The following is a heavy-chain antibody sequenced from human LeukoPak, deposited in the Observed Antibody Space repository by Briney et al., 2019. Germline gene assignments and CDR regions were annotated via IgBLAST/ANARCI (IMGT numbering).Heavy chain of an antibody. V-gene: IGHV1-18*01. CDR3: ARDAVSTVTAGEIDY. Sequence: ASVKVSCKASGYTFTSYGISWVRQAPGQGLEWMAWISAYSGNTEYAENIQGRVTMTTDTSTSTAYMELRSLRSDDTAVYYCARDAVSTVTAGEIDYWGQGTLVTVSS. CDR1: GYTFTSYG. J-gene: IGHJ4*02. CDR2: ISAYSGNT. D-gene: IGHD2-21*02.